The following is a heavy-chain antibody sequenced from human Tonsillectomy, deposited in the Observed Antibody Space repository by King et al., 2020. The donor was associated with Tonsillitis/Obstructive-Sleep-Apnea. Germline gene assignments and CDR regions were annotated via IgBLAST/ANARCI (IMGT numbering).Heavy chain of an antibody. V-gene: IGHV3-49*05. CDR3: SRASVTEDRDY. CDR2: IRTKAYGGTT. D-gene: IGHD2-21*02. Sequence: LVESGGALVKPGRSLRLSCTASGFTFGDYVMNWFRQAPGKGLEWVGFIRTKAYGGTTEYAASVKGRFTISRDDFKSVAYLQMNSLKTEDTAIYYCSRASVTEDRDYWGQGTLVTVSS. CDR1: GFTFGDYV. J-gene: IGHJ4*02.